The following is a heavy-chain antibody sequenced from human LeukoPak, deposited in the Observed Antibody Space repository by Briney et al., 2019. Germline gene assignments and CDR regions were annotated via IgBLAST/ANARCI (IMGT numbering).Heavy chain of an antibody. CDR1: GFTFSSYS. J-gene: IGHJ5*02. Sequence: GSLRLSCAASGFTFSSYSMHWVRQAPGKGLEWLSFISSSSTALYYADSVKGRFITSRDNAKNLLYLQMNSLRDEDTAMYYCARLPHTYAYSSWGQGTLVTVSS. CDR2: ISSSSTAL. D-gene: IGHD3-16*01. V-gene: IGHV3-48*02. CDR3: ARLPHTYAYSS.